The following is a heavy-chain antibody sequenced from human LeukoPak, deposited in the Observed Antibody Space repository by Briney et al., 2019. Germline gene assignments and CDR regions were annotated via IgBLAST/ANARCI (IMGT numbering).Heavy chain of an antibody. J-gene: IGHJ4*02. CDR2: IYCSGST. CDR3: ARASPSSSSPFDY. V-gene: IGHV4-31*03. D-gene: IGHD6-6*01. Sequence: PSETLSLTCTVSGGSISSGGYYWSWIRQHPGKGLEWIGYIYCSGSTYYNPSLKSRVTISVDTSKNQFSLKLSSVTAADTAVYYCARASPSSSSPFDYWGQGTLVTVSS. CDR1: GGSISSGGYY.